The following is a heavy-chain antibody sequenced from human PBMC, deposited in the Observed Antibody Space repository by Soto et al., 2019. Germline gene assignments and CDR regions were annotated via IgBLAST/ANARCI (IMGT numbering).Heavy chain of an antibody. Sequence: SVKVSCKASGGTFSSYAISWVRQAPGQGLEWMGGIIPIFGTANYAQKFQGRVTITADESTSTAYMELSSLRSEDTAVYYCARDRIQLKDYYYGMDVWGQGTTVTVSS. J-gene: IGHJ6*02. V-gene: IGHV1-69*13. CDR1: GGTFSSYA. CDR3: ARDRIQLKDYYYGMDV. D-gene: IGHD5-18*01. CDR2: IIPIFGTA.